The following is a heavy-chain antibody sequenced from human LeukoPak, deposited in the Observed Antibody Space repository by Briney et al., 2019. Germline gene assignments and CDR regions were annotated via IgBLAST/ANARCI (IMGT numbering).Heavy chain of an antibody. V-gene: IGHV1-8*01. D-gene: IGHD3-3*01. CDR1: GYSFTSYD. CDR3: ARAYDFWSGYYYYYYGMDV. CDR2: MNPNSGNT. Sequence: ASVKVSCKASGYSFTSYDTSWVRQATGQGLEWMGGMNPNSGNTGYAQKFQGRVTMTRNTSISTAYMELSSLRSEDTAVYYCARAYDFWSGYYYYYYGMDVWGQGTTVTVSS. J-gene: IGHJ6*02.